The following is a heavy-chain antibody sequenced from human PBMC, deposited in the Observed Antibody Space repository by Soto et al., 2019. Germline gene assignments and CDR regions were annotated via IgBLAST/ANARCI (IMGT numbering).Heavy chain of an antibody. V-gene: IGHV3-23*01. CDR2: ISDTGGGT. Sequence: GSLRLSCAASGVNLSSYAMNWVRPAPGKGLEWVSTISDTGGGTFDAGSVKGRVTISRDNSKNTLYLQMHSLRADDSAIYFCAVGRHKTSGSNTWFDPWGRGTLVTVSS. CDR3: AVGRHKTSGSNTWFDP. CDR1: GVNLSSYA. J-gene: IGHJ5*02. D-gene: IGHD3-22*01.